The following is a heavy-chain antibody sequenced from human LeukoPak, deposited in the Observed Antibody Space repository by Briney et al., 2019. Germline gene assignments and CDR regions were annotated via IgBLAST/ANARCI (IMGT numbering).Heavy chain of an antibody. J-gene: IGHJ4*02. CDR1: GGSVSSYY. V-gene: IGHV4-59*08. Sequence: SETLSLTCTVSGGSVSSYYLSCIRQPPGKGLEWIGYIYYSGSTNYHPSLKSRATIPVDTSKNHFSLKLSSVTVATTSVYFWARGWGYFDSWGQGTLVTVSS. CDR3: ARGWGYFDS. D-gene: IGHD7-27*01. CDR2: IYYSGST.